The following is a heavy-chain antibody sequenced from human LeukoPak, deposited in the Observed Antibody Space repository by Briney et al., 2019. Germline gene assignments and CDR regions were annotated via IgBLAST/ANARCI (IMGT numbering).Heavy chain of an antibody. CDR1: GFTFSSYA. Sequence: GGSLRLSCAASGFTFSSYAMSWVRQAPGKGLEWVSAISGSGGSTYYADSVKGRFTISRDNSKNTLYLQMNSLRAEDTAVYYCAKGKSYYYYYGMDVWGQGTTVTVSS. J-gene: IGHJ6*02. CDR3: AKGKSYYYYYGMDV. V-gene: IGHV3-23*01. CDR2: ISGSGGST.